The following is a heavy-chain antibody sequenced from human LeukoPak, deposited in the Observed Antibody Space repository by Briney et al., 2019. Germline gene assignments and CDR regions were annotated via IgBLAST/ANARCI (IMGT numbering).Heavy chain of an antibody. D-gene: IGHD4-11*01. CDR1: GGSFSGYY. Sequence: SETLSLTCAVYGGSFSGYYWSWIRQPPGKGLEWIGEINHSGSTNYNPSLKSRVTLSVDTSKNQFSLKLSSVTAADTAVYYCAADYSYGFDYWGQGTLVTVSS. CDR3: AADYSYGFDY. J-gene: IGHJ4*02. V-gene: IGHV4-34*01. CDR2: INHSGST.